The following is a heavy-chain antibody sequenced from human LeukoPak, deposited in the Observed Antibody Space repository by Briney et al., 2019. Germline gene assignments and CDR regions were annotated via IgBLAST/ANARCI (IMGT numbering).Heavy chain of an antibody. Sequence: SETLSLTCTVSGGSISSYYWSWLRQPPGKGLEWIGYIFYSGSTNYNPSLKSRVTISVDTSKNQFSLKLSSVTAADTAVYYCARQDITGTADWGQGTLVTVSS. J-gene: IGHJ4*02. V-gene: IGHV4-59*08. CDR2: IFYSGST. D-gene: IGHD1-20*01. CDR3: ARQDITGTAD. CDR1: GGSISSYY.